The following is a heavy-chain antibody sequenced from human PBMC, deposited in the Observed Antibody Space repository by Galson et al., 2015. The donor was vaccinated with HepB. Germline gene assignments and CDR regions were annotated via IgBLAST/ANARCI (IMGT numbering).Heavy chain of an antibody. Sequence: SLRLSCAASGFTFSGSAMHWVRQASGKGLEWVGRTRSKANSYATAYAASVKGRFTISRDDSKNTAYLQMNSLKTEDTAVYYCTSARITMTVVDFRSWGQGTLVTVSS. D-gene: IGHD3-22*01. CDR3: TSARITMTVVDFRS. J-gene: IGHJ5*02. CDR1: GFTFSGSA. V-gene: IGHV3-73*01. CDR2: TRSKANSYAT.